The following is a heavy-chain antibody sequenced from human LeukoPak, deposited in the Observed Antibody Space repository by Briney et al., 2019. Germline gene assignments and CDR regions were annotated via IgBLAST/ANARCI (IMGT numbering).Heavy chain of an antibody. CDR2: ISTSSTTV. V-gene: IGHV3-48*01. CDR3: ARDIGSDS. CDR1: GFTFKSYN. D-gene: IGHD1-26*01. Sequence: PGGSLRLSCAASGFTFKSYNMNLVRQAPGKGLEWVSYISTSSTTVYYADSVKGRFTISRDNAKNSLYLQMNSLRAEDTAVYYCARDIGSDSWGQGTLVTVSS. J-gene: IGHJ4*02.